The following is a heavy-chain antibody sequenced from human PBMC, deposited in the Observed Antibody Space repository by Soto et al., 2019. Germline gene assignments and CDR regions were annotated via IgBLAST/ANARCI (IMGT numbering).Heavy chain of an antibody. CDR3: VMVDNYVTPTPQDV. J-gene: IGHJ6*02. Sequence: QVQLVQSGDEVKKPGASVKVSCKASGYIFVNYGIAWVRQAPGQGLAWMGWISPYTGNTHPATKAQGRLTMTTDTSTSTAYMDLGSLTSDDTAVYYCVMVDNYVTPTPQDVWGQGTTVTVSS. D-gene: IGHD3-16*01. CDR1: GYIFVNYG. CDR2: ISPYTGNT. V-gene: IGHV1-18*01.